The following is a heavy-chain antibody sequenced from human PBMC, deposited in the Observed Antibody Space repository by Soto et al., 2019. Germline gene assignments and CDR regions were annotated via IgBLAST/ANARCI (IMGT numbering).Heavy chain of an antibody. D-gene: IGHD2-15*01. CDR1: GFTVSSHA. Sequence: EVQVLESGGGLVQPGGSLRLSCEGSGFTVSSHAMTWIRQAPGKGPEWVSTITADGGTYYADSVKGRFAMSRDTSESTXXLQMNSMGAEDTAAYYCAPHVSCSGGSCQYDAFAIRGKGTMVTVSS. CDR2: ITADGGT. J-gene: IGHJ3*02. V-gene: IGHV3-23*01. CDR3: APHVSCSGGSCQYDAFAI.